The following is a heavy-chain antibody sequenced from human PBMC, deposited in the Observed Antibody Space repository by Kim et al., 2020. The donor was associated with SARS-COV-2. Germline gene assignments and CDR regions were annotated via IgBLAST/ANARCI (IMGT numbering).Heavy chain of an antibody. Sequence: GSNKYYAAPVKGRFTISRDNSKNTLYLQMNSLRAEDTAVYYCARGGATVSWGQGTLVTVSS. D-gene: IGHD1-26*01. CDR2: GSNK. V-gene: IGHV3-30-3*01. J-gene: IGHJ5*02. CDR3: ARGGATVS.